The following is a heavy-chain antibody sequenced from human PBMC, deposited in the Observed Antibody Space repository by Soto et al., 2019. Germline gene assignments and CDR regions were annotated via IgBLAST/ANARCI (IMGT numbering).Heavy chain of an antibody. CDR3: ATGGGVGYDSTWGDF. CDR1: GVSLSTYG. Sequence: QVQLVQSGGGVVQPGRSLRLSCVASGVSLSTYGMHWVRQAPGKGLEWVASIWHDGRYEFHADSVKGRFAISRDNSKNSLYLQMNSLRVEDTAMYYCATGGGVGYDSTWGDFWGQGTLVTVSP. J-gene: IGHJ4*02. D-gene: IGHD5-12*01. CDR2: IWHDGRYE. V-gene: IGHV3-33*01.